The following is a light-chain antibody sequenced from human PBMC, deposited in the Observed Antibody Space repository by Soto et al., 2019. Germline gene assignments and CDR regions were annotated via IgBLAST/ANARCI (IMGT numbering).Light chain of an antibody. CDR1: QSVSSN. CDR3: QQYNNWPRT. J-gene: IGKJ1*01. CDR2: GAS. V-gene: IGKV3-15*01. Sequence: EIEMTQSPATLSVSPGERATLSCRASQSVSSNLAWYQQKPGQAPRLLIYGASTRATGIPARFSGSGSGTEFTLTISSLQSEDFAVYWCQQYNNWPRTFGQGTKVDIK.